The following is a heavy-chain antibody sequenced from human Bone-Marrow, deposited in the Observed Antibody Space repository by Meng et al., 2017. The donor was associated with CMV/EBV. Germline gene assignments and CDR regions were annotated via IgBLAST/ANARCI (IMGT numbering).Heavy chain of an antibody. V-gene: IGHV1-2*02. CDR1: GYTFIDYY. CDR2: INPNNGGT. Sequence: ASVKVSCKASGYTFIDYYIHWVRQAPGQGLEWMGWINPNNGGTNYAQKFQGRVTMTRDTSINTAHMELSRLKYGDTAVYYCARTMYSFDSSGPFDYWGRGTLVTVSS. CDR3: ARTMYSFDSSGPFDY. J-gene: IGHJ4*02. D-gene: IGHD3-22*01.